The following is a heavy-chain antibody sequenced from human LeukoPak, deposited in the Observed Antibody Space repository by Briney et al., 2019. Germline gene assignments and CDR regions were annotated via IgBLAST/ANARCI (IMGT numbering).Heavy chain of an antibody. Sequence: PSETLSLTCTVSGGSIGNYCWSWIRQPPGKGLGWIGYVYSSGYSKHNPSLKSRVTISVDTSNNQFSLRLSSVTAADTAVYYCARLTRFVSGVLNPLDSWGQGALVTVSS. D-gene: IGHD3-3*01. J-gene: IGHJ4*02. CDR2: VYSSGYS. V-gene: IGHV4-59*08. CDR3: ARLTRFVSGVLNPLDS. CDR1: GGSIGNYC.